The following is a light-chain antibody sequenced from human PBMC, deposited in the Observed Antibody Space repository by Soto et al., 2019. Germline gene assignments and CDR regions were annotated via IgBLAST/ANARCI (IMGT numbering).Light chain of an antibody. CDR1: QTISSNN. CDR2: GTS. V-gene: IGKV3-20*01. Sequence: EIVLTQSPGTLSVSPGERATLSCRASQTISSNNLAWYQQKPGQAPSLLIYGTSSRATGIPDRFSGSGSGTDFTLTISRLEPEDSAIDYCQQYGSWTFGRGTKVEI. CDR3: QQYGSWT. J-gene: IGKJ1*01.